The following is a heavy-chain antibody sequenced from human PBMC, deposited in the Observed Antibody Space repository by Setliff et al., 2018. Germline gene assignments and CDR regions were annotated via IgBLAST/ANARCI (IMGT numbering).Heavy chain of an antibody. Sequence: SETLSLTCTVSGGSISSRTYYWSWIRPPAGKGLEWIGHIYTSWSTVYNPSLKSRVTISLDTSKNQFSLDLSSVTAADTAVYYCARVSGFLYIDVWGNGTTVTVSS. CDR1: GGSISSRTYY. J-gene: IGHJ6*03. V-gene: IGHV4-61*09. CDR2: IYTSWST. D-gene: IGHD3-3*01. CDR3: ARVSGFLYIDV.